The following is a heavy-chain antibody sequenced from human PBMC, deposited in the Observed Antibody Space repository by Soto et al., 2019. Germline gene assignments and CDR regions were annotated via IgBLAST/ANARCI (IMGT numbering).Heavy chain of an antibody. Sequence: QVQLVESGGGVVQPGRSLRLSCAASGFTFSSYAMHWVRQAPGKGLEWVAVISYDGSNKYYADSVKGRFTISRDNSKNTLYLQMNSLRAEDTAVYYCASSPGEDAFDIWGQGTMVTVSS. CDR1: GFTFSSYA. V-gene: IGHV3-30-3*01. J-gene: IGHJ3*02. CDR2: ISYDGSNK. D-gene: IGHD3-16*01. CDR3: ASSPGEDAFDI.